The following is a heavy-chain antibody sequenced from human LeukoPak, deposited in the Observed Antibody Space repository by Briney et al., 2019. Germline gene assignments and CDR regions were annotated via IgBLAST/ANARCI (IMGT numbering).Heavy chain of an antibody. J-gene: IGHJ4*02. D-gene: IGHD3-22*01. V-gene: IGHV4-34*01. CDR3: ARGQEAYYYDSSYYGY. Sequence: SETLSLTCAVYGGSLSGYYWSWIRQPPGKGLEWIGEINHSKSTNYNPSLRSRVIISGDTSKNQFSLKLSSVTAADTAVYYCARGQEAYYYDSSYYGYWGQGTLVTVSS. CDR2: INHSKST. CDR1: GGSLSGYY.